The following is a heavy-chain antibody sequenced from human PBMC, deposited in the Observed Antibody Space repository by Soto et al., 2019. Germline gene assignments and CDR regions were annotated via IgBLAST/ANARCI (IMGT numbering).Heavy chain of an antibody. D-gene: IGHD3-9*01. CDR1: GGSISSYY. V-gene: IGHV4-59*12. CDR3: ARDQGHYDILTGYSGYFDY. CDR2: IYYSGST. J-gene: IGHJ4*02. Sequence: PSETLSLTCTVSGGSISSYYWSWIRQPPGKGLEWIGYIYYSGSTNYNPSLKSRVTISGDTSKNQFSLMLSSVTAADTAVYYCARDQGHYDILTGYSGYFDYWGQGTLVTVSS.